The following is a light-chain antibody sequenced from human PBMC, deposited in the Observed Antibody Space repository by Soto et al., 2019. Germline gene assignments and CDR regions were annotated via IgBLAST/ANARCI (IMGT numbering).Light chain of an antibody. Sequence: DIQMTQSPSSLSASVGDRVTITCRASQSISSYLNWYQQKPGNAPKLLIYAASSLQSGVPSRFSGSCSGTDFTITISSLQPEDFATYDCQQSYSTPLAFGGGTKVEIK. V-gene: IGKV1-39*01. CDR3: QQSYSTPLA. J-gene: IGKJ4*01. CDR1: QSISSY. CDR2: AAS.